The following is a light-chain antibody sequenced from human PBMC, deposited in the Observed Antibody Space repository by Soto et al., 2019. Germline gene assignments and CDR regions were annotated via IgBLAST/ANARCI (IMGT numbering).Light chain of an antibody. CDR1: SSDVGGNNY. Sequence: QSVLTQPPSASGSPGQSVTISCTGTSSDVGGNNYVSWYQHHPGKAPKLMIYEDSKPPSGVPDRFSGSKSGNTASLTISGLQAEDEADYYCSTYAGSNNRVVFGTGTKVTVL. CDR3: STYAGSNNRVV. J-gene: IGLJ1*01. V-gene: IGLV2-8*01. CDR2: EDS.